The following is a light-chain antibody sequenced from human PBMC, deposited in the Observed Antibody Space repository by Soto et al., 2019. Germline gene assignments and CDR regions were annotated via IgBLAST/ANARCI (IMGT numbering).Light chain of an antibody. CDR3: QKYNSAPRIT. CDR1: QGISNY. CDR2: AAS. V-gene: IGKV1-27*01. Sequence: DIQMTQSPSSLSASVGDRVTITCRASQGISNYLAWYQQKPGKVPKLLIYAASTLQSGAPSRFSGSGSGTDFTLTIRSLQPEDVATYYCQKYNSAPRITFGPGTKVDIK. J-gene: IGKJ3*01.